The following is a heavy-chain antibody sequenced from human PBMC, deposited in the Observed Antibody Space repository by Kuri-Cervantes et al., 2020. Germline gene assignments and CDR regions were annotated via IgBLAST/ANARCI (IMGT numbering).Heavy chain of an antibody. CDR2: INPNSGNT. CDR1: GYTFTGYY. Sequence: ASVKVSCKASGYTFTGYYMHWVRQAPRQGLEWMGWINPNSGNTGYAQKFQGRVTMTRNTSISTAYMELSSLRSEDTAVYYCARGPRYCSSTSCRGNWFDPWGQGTLVTVSS. J-gene: IGHJ5*02. V-gene: IGHV1-8*02. CDR3: ARGPRYCSSTSCRGNWFDP. D-gene: IGHD2-2*01.